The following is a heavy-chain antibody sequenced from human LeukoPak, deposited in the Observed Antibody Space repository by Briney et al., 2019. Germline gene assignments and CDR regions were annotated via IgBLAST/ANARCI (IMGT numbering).Heavy chain of an antibody. J-gene: IGHJ4*02. Sequence: GGSLRLSCVASGFTFGIYWMSWVRQAPGKGLEWVANIKQDGSEEYYVDSVRGRFTISRDNSKNTLYVQVNSLGTEDTAAYYCAKGSYYDSSGSFYFDYWGQGTLVTVSS. CDR1: GFTFGIYW. V-gene: IGHV3-7*03. CDR3: AKGSYYDSSGSFYFDY. CDR2: IKQDGSEE. D-gene: IGHD3-22*01.